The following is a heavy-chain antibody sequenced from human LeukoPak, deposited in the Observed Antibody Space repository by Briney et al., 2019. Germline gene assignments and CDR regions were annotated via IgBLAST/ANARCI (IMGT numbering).Heavy chain of an antibody. V-gene: IGHV3-74*01. CDR2: INRGGSST. J-gene: IGHJ4*02. CDR1: GFTFSTYW. CDR3: ARGDEYTYGYFDY. D-gene: IGHD5-18*01. Sequence: SGGSLRLSCAASGFTFSTYWMHWVRQAPGKGLVWVSLINRGGSSTSYADSVKGRFTISRDNAKNTVYMQMNSLRAEDTAVYYCARGDEYTYGYFDYWGQGTLVTVSS.